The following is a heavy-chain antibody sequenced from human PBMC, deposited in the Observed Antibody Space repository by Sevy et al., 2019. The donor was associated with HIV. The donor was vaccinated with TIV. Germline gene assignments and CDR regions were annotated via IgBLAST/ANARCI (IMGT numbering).Heavy chain of an antibody. CDR3: ARDGPPTSYYDHDNWFDP. CDR1: GFTFSSYW. V-gene: IGHV3-7*01. Sequence: GGSLRLSCAASGFTFSSYWMSWVRQAPGKGLEWVANIKQDGSEKYYVDSVKGRFTISRDNAKNSLYLQMNSLRAEDTAVYYCARDGPPTSYYDHDNWFDPWGQGTLVTVSS. D-gene: IGHD3-16*01. J-gene: IGHJ5*02. CDR2: IKQDGSEK.